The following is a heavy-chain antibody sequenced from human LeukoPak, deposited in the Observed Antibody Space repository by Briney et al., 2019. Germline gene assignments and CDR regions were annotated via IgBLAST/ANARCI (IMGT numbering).Heavy chain of an antibody. Sequence: GGSLRLSCAASGFTFDDYGMSWVRQAPGKGLEWVSGINWNSGSTGYANSVKGRFTISRDNAKNSLYLQMNSLRAEDTAVYYCAREQGYCSGGSCHLDYWGQGTLVTVSS. V-gene: IGHV3-20*04. CDR1: GFTFDDYG. D-gene: IGHD2-15*01. CDR3: AREQGYCSGGSCHLDY. J-gene: IGHJ4*02. CDR2: INWNSGST.